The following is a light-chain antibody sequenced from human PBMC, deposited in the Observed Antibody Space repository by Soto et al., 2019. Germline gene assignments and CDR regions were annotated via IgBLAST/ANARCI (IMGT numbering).Light chain of an antibody. Sequence: EVVLTQSPGTLSLSPGEGATLSCRASQSVSSSYVAWYQQKPGQAPRLLMYYASTRANGIPQRFSGGGSGTDFTLTISRVEPEDFAVYYCQHQGTFGQGTKVEIK. CDR2: YAS. CDR1: QSVSSSY. J-gene: IGKJ2*01. V-gene: IGKV3-20*01. CDR3: QHQGT.